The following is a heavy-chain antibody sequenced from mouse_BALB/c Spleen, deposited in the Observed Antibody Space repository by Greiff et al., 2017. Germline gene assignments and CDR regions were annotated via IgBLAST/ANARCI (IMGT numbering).Heavy chain of an antibody. V-gene: IGHV5-4*02. D-gene: IGHD2-1*01. CDR2: ISDGGSYT. J-gene: IGHJ3*01. CDR3: ARDYYGNYGGFAY. CDR1: GFTFSDYY. Sequence: EVHLVESGGGLVKPGGSLKLSCAASGFTFSDYYMYWVRQTPEKRLEWVATISDGGSYTYYPDSVKGRFTISRDNAKNNLYLQMSSLKSEDTAMYYCARDYYGNYGGFAYWGQGTLVTVSA.